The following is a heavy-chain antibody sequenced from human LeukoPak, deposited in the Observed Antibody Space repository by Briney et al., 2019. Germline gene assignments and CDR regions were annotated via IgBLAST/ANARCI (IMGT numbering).Heavy chain of an antibody. CDR3: ARRKSGSYGVTWFDP. CDR2: IYYSGST. J-gene: IGHJ5*02. D-gene: IGHD3-10*01. V-gene: IGHV4-39*01. CDR1: GGSISSSSYY. Sequence: PSETLSLTCTVSGGSISSSSYYWGWIRQPPGKGLEWIGSIYYSGSTYYNPSLKSRVTISVDTSKNQFSLKLSSVTAADTAVYYCARRKSGSYGVTWFDPWGQGTLATVSS.